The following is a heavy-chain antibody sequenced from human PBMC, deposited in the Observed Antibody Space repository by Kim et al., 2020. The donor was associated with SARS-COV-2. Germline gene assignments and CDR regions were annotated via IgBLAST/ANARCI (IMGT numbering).Heavy chain of an antibody. CDR2: IGTTGDT. V-gene: IGHV3-13*01. J-gene: IGHJ5*02. D-gene: IGHD6-6*01. CDR3: ARGRHYSSSSGWFDP. Sequence: GGSLRLSCAASGFTFSSYDMHWVRQPAGKGLEWVSAIGTTGDTYYPGSVKGRFTISRENAKNSLYLQMNTLRAGDTAVYYCARGRHYSSSSGWFDPWGQGTLVTVSS. CDR1: GFTFSSYD.